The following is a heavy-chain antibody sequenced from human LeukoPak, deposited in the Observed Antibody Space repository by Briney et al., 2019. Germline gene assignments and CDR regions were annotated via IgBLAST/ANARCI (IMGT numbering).Heavy chain of an antibody. CDR1: GFTFNNYA. CDR3: AKDKYSSGWNEGWFDP. CDR2: VSWNSGSI. D-gene: IGHD6-19*01. Sequence: GRSLRLSCAAPGFTFNNYAMDWVRHAPGKGLGWVSGVSWNSGSIVYAGSVKGRFTISRDNAKNSVYLQTNSLRLEDTALYSCAKDKYSSGWNEGWFDPWGQGTLVTVSS. J-gene: IGHJ5*02. V-gene: IGHV3-9*01.